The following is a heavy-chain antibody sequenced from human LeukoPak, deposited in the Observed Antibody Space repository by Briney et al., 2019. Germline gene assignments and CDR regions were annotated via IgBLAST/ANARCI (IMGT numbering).Heavy chain of an antibody. V-gene: IGHV3-74*01. CDR1: AFNFTAYW. CDR2: INSDGTTT. D-gene: IGHD5-12*01. Sequence: GGSLRLSCASSAFNFTAYWMHWVRQDPRQGLLWVARINSDGTTTNYADSVKGRFTISRDNAKNTLFLQMNSLSAEDTAVYFCAVSNGGYGPWGQGALVTVSS. J-gene: IGHJ5*02. CDR3: AVSNGGYGP.